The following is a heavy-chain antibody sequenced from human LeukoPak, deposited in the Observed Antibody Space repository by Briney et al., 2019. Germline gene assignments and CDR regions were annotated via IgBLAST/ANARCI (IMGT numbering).Heavy chain of an antibody. CDR3: AKVQYYLGPFDY. CDR2: ISWNSGSI. J-gene: IGHJ4*02. CDR1: GFTFDDYA. V-gene: IGHV3-9*01. D-gene: IGHD1-26*01. Sequence: PGGSLRLSCAASGFTFDDYAMHWVRQAPGKGLEWVSGISWNSGSIGYADSVKGRFTISRDNAKNSLYLQMNSLRAEDTALYYCAKVQYYLGPFDYWGQGTLVTVSS.